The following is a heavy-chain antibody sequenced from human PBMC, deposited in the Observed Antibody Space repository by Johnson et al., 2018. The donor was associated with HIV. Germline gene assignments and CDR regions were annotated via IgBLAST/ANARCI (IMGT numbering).Heavy chain of an antibody. Sequence: VESGGGVVQPGGSLRLSCAASGFTFSSYGMHWVRQAPGKGLEWVAFIRYDGSNKYYVDSVKGRFTISRDNAKNSLYLQMNSLRAEDTAVYYCASRSYGYVRHAFDIWGQGTMVSVSS. V-gene: IGHV3-30*02. CDR3: ASRSYGYVRHAFDI. J-gene: IGHJ3*02. CDR2: IRYDGSNK. CDR1: GFTFSSYG. D-gene: IGHD5-18*01.